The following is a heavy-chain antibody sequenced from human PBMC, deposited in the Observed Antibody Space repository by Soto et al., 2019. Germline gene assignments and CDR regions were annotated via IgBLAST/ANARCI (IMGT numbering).Heavy chain of an antibody. CDR3: ARERAVTTNPRFDY. V-gene: IGHV4-30-4*01. Sequence: SETLSITCTVSGGSISSGDYYWSWIRQPPGKGLEWIGYIYYSGSTYYNPSLKSRVTISVDTSKNQFSLKLSSVTAADTAVYYCARERAVTTNPRFDYWGQGTLVTVSS. CDR2: IYYSGST. J-gene: IGHJ4*02. CDR1: GGSISSGDYY. D-gene: IGHD4-17*01.